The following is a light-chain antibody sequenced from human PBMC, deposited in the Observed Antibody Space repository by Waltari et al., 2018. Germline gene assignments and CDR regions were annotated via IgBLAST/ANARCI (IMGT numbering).Light chain of an antibody. CDR3: QQYDSYPT. J-gene: IGKJ2*01. CDR2: KAS. Sequence: DIQMTQSPSTLSASVGQRVPITCRASQSISNLLAWYQQKPGKAPTLLIYKASILVSGVSSRFSGTGSGTEFTLTISRLQPGDFATYFCQQYDSYPTFGQGTKLDIK. CDR1: QSISNL. V-gene: IGKV1-5*03.